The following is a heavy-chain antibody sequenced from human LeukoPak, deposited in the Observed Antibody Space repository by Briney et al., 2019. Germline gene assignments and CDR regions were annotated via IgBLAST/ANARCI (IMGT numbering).Heavy chain of an antibody. J-gene: IGHJ4*02. CDR3: ARGVAVALDY. D-gene: IGHD6-19*01. Sequence: SETLSLTCTVSGDSISSSSHYWGWIRQPPGQGLEWIGSIFYTGSTYYKPSLKSRLSISIDTFKNQFSLRLSSVTAADTAVYYCARGVAVALDYWGQGTLVTVSS. CDR1: GDSISSSSHY. V-gene: IGHV4-39*07. CDR2: IFYTGST.